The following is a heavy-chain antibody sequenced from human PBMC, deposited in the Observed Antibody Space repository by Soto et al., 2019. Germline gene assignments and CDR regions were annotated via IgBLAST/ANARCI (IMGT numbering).Heavy chain of an antibody. D-gene: IGHD4-4*01. CDR2: INPGVGNT. J-gene: IGHJ4*02. Sequence: ASVKVSCKASGYTFTDFYIHWVRQAPGQGLEWMGIINPGVGNTNYSQNFQDRVTLTRDTSTSTVYMELSSLKSEDTATYYCARLGNSTDWGQGSLVTVSS. CDR3: ARLGNSTD. V-gene: IGHV1-46*01. CDR1: GYTFTDFY.